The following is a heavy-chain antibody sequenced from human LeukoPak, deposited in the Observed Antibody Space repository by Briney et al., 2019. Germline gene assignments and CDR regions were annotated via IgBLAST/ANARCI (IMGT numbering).Heavy chain of an antibody. V-gene: IGHV5-10-1*01. CDR2: IDPSDSYT. J-gene: IGHJ6*02. Sequence: GESLKISCKGSGYSFTSYWIGWVRQMPGKGLEWMGRIDPSDSYTNYSPSFQGHVTISADKSISTAYLQRSSLKASDTAMYYCARSSRGIDPVGATTPYYYYGMDVWGQGTTVTVSS. CDR1: GYSFTSYW. CDR3: ARSSRGIDPVGATTPYYYYGMDV. D-gene: IGHD1-26*01.